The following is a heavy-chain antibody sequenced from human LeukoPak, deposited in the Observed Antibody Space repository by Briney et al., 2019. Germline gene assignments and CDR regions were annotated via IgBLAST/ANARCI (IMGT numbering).Heavy chain of an antibody. CDR1: GGTFSSYA. J-gene: IGHJ4*02. Sequence: ASVKVSCKASGGTFSSYAISWVRQAPGQGLEWMGGIIPILGTANYAQKFQGRVTITADKSTSTAYMELSSLRSEDTAVYHCATIWGGRSYFDYWGQGTLVTVSS. CDR3: ATIWGGRSYFDY. V-gene: IGHV1-69*06. CDR2: IIPILGTA. D-gene: IGHD3-16*01.